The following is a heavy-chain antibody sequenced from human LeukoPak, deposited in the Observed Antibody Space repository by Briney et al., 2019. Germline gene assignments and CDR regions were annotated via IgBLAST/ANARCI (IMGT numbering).Heavy chain of an antibody. J-gene: IGHJ4*02. CDR2: IYYSGST. CDR1: GGSISSSSYY. CDR3: ARRGYSSSWSTPYYFDY. Sequence: SETLSHTCTVSGGSISSSSYYWGWIRQPPGKGLEWIGSIYYSGSTYYNPSLKSRVTISVDTSKNQFSLKLSSVTAADTAVYYCARRGYSSSWSTPYYFDYWGQGTLVTVSS. D-gene: IGHD6-13*01. V-gene: IGHV4-39*01.